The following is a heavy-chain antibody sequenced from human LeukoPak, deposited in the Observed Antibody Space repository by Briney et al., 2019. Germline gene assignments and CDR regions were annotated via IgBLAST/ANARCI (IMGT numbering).Heavy chain of an antibody. D-gene: IGHD3-16*01. Sequence: PGGSLRLSCAASGFTFSSYSMSWVRQAPGKGLEWVSSISSSSSYIYYADSVKGRFTIPRDNARNSLYLQMNSLRAEDTAIYYCARDWALDYWGQGTLVTVSS. CDR3: ARDWALDY. J-gene: IGHJ4*02. V-gene: IGHV3-21*01. CDR2: ISSSSSYI. CDR1: GFTFSSYS.